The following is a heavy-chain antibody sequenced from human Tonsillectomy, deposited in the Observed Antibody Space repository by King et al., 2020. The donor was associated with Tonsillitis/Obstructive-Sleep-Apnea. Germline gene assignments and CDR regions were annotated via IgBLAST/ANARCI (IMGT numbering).Heavy chain of an antibody. V-gene: IGHV2-26*01. Sequence: TLKESGPVLVKPTETLTLTCTVSGFSLSNAGMGVSWIRQPPGKALEWLAHIFSNDEKSYNPSLETRLTISKDTSRSQVVLTMTNMDPVDTATYYCARAPTSSYFYYYYMDVWGKGTTVTVSS. CDR3: ARAPTSSYFYYYYMDV. CDR2: IFSNDEK. CDR1: GFSLSNAGMG. J-gene: IGHJ6*03. D-gene: IGHD2-2*01.